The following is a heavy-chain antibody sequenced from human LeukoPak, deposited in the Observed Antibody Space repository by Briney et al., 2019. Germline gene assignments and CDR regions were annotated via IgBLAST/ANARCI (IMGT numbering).Heavy chain of an antibody. D-gene: IGHD2-8*02. Sequence: ASVKVSCKASGYTFTVYYMHWVRQAPGQGGEWMGWINPNNGSTNYSQKFQGRVTMTLDTSISTGYMELSSLRSDDTAIYFCARVDGGEWYYFDYWGQGTLVTVFS. J-gene: IGHJ4*02. CDR2: INPNNGST. CDR3: ARVDGGEWYYFDY. V-gene: IGHV1-2*02. CDR1: GYTFTVYY.